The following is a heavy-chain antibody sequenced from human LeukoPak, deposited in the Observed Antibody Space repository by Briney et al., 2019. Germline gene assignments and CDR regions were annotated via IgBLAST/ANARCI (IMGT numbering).Heavy chain of an antibody. Sequence: SVKVSCKTSGVNFGSYDILWVRQAPGQGLEWLGAIIPVFGSPNYAQKFQDRLTIIADESTSTVYMELSSLTSNDTAVFYCATGSHGGGDFWGQGTLVTVSS. CDR1: GVNFGSYD. D-gene: IGHD3-16*01. J-gene: IGHJ4*02. CDR3: ATGSHGGGDF. CDR2: IIPVFGSP. V-gene: IGHV1-69*13.